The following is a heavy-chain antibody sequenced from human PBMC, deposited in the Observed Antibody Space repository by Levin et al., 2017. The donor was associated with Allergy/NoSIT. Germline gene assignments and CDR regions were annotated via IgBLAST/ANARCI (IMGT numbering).Heavy chain of an antibody. Sequence: TCAIYGGSFRGYYWSWIRQPPGKGREGRGERKKRGRKKEKEEKKCRVTISIDTSKNQFSLKLRSVTAADTAVYYCANSGRHYCSNTSCDWLPSWFDPWGQGALVTVSS. V-gene: IGHV4-34*01. CDR1: GGSFRGYY. D-gene: IGHD2-2*01. CDR2: RKKRGRK. CDR3: ANSGRHYCSNTSCDWLPSWFDP. J-gene: IGHJ5*02.